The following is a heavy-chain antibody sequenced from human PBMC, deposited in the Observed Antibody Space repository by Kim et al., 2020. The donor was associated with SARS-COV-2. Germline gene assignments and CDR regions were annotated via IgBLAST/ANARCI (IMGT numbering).Heavy chain of an antibody. J-gene: IGHJ5*02. CDR3: ASGPRAAAGTPDWFHP. Sequence: GGSLRLSCAASGFTFSDYYMSWIRQAPGKGLEWVSYISSSGSTIYYADSVKGRFTISRDNAKNSLYLQMNSLRAEDTAVYYCASGPRAAAGTPDWFHPWGQGTLVPVSS. D-gene: IGHD6-13*01. V-gene: IGHV3-11*01. CDR1: GFTFSDYY. CDR2: ISSSGSTI.